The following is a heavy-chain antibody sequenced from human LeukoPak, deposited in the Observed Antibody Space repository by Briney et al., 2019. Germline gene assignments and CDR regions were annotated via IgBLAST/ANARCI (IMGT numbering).Heavy chain of an antibody. V-gene: IGHV3-30*02. Sequence: GGSLRLPCAASGFTFSSYGMHWVRQAPGKGLEWVAFIRYDGSNKYYADSVKGRFTISRDNSKNTLYLQMNSLRAEDTAVYYCAKDGPFYYYGSGSYFRTGAAPYYMDVWGKGTTVTISS. CDR2: IRYDGSNK. CDR1: GFTFSSYG. D-gene: IGHD3-10*01. J-gene: IGHJ6*03. CDR3: AKDGPFYYYGSGSYFRTGAAPYYMDV.